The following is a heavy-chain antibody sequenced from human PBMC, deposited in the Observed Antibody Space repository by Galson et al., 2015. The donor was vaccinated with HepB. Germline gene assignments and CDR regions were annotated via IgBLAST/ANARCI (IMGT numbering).Heavy chain of an antibody. CDR3: AKDLYSSSWYRFDY. Sequence: SLRLSCAASGFTFSSYAMSWVRQAPGKGLEWVSAISGSGGSTYYADSVKGRFTISRDNSKNTRYLQMNSLRAEDTAVYYCAKDLYSSSWYRFDYWGQGTMVTVSS. D-gene: IGHD6-13*01. J-gene: IGHJ3*01. CDR1: GFTFSSYA. CDR2: ISGSGGST. V-gene: IGHV3-23*01.